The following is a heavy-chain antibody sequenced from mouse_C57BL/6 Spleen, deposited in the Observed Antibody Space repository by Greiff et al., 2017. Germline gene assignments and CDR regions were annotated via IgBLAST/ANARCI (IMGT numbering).Heavy chain of an antibody. J-gene: IGHJ2*01. CDR2: INPSSGYT. D-gene: IGHD2-3*01. Sequence: QVQLKESGAELARPGASVKMSCTASGYTFTSYTMHWVKQRPGQGLEWIGYINPSSGYTKYNQKFKDKATLTADKSSSTAYMQLSSLTSEDSAVYYCARGWLLDYWGQGTTLTVSS. CDR3: ARGWLLDY. V-gene: IGHV1-4*01. CDR1: GYTFTSYT.